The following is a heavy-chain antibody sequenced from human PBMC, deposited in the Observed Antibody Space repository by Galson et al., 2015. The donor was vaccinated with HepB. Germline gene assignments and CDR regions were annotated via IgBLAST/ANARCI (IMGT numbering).Heavy chain of an antibody. V-gene: IGHV1-69*13. CDR2: IIPIFGTA. J-gene: IGHJ4*02. CDR1: GGTFSSYA. Sequence: SVKVSCKASGGTFSSYAISWVRQAPRQGLEWMGGIIPIFGTANYAQKFQGRVTITADESTSTAYMELSSLRSEDTAVYYCARVHGYNPPTDYHFDYWGQGTLVTVSS. D-gene: IGHD5-24*01. CDR3: ARVHGYNPPTDYHFDY.